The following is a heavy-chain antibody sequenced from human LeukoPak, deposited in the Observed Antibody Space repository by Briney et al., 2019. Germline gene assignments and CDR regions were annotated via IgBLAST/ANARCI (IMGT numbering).Heavy chain of an antibody. J-gene: IGHJ4*02. CDR2: IWYDGSNK. Sequence: GGSLRLSCAASGFTLSSYGMHWVSQAPGKGLEWVAVIWYDGSNKYYADSVKGRFTISRDNSKNTLYLQMNSLRAEDTAVYYCAREGIAVAEAYFDYWGQGTLVTVSS. CDR1: GFTLSSYG. V-gene: IGHV3-33*01. CDR3: AREGIAVAEAYFDY. D-gene: IGHD6-19*01.